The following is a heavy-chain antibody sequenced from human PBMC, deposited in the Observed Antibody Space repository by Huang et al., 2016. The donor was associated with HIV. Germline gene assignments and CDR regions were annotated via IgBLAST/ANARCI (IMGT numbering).Heavy chain of an antibody. D-gene: IGHD5-18*01. Sequence: QLVQSGAEVKKPGESLKISCKGSGDTFTNSWTGWVRQMPGTGLEWIGLIYPMDSDTKYSPSCHGQVTLSTDKSISTAFLQWSSLKASDTSMYYCARRQWLRQTWGAFNIWGQGTMVIVSS. CDR3: ARRQWLRQTWGAFNI. CDR2: IYPMDSDT. J-gene: IGHJ3*02. CDR1: GDTFTNSW. V-gene: IGHV5-51*03.